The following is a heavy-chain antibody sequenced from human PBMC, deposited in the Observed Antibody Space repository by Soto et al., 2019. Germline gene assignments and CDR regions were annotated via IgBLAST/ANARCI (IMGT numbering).Heavy chain of an antibody. CDR2: IRNNGYGGTA. V-gene: IGHV3-49*04. Sequence: GGSLRLSCAASGFKFGDYAMTWVRQAPGKGLEWVGFIRNNGYGGTANYAASVKGRFTISRDDSKTIAYLQMNSLKTEDTAVYYCIRGSFGYYGPWGQGTLVTVSS. CDR1: GFKFGDYA. D-gene: IGHD3-22*01. CDR3: IRGSFGYYGP. J-gene: IGHJ5*02.